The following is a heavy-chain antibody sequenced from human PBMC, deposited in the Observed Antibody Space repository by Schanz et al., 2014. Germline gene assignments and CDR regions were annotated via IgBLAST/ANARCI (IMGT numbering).Heavy chain of an antibody. V-gene: IGHV4-61*02. J-gene: IGHJ2*01. CDR3: ARDTTWRLDL. Sequence: QVQLQESGPGLLKPSQTLSLTCTVSGGSIRSGTYYWSWIRQPAGKALEWVGRVFPNGITNYNPSLKSRVPISLDTSNNQFSLARTSLTAADTAVYYCARDTTWRLDLWGRGALVTVSS. CDR2: VFPNGIT. CDR1: GGSIRSGTYY. D-gene: IGHD1-1*01.